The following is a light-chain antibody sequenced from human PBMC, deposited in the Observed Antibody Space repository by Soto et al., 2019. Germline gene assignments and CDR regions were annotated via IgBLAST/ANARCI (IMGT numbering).Light chain of an antibody. Sequence: EIVLTQSPATLSLSPGERATLSCRASQSVDTYLGWYQQKPGQAPRLLIYDAINRATGIPARFSGSGSGTDFTLTIRSLEPEDFALYYCQQRINWPITFSGGTKVEIK. V-gene: IGKV3-11*01. CDR2: DAI. CDR1: QSVDTY. J-gene: IGKJ4*01. CDR3: QQRINWPIT.